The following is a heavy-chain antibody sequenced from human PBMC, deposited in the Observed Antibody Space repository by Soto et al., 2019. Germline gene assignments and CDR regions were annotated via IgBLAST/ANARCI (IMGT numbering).Heavy chain of an antibody. D-gene: IGHD3-22*01. CDR2: ISYDGSNK. Sequence: PGGSLRLSCAASGFTFSSYGMHWVRQTPGKGLEWVAFISYDGSNKYYAASVKGRFTISRDNSKNTLYLQMNSLRAEDTAVYYCVKIGNPDYYDSSGYSYWGQGTLVTVSS. J-gene: IGHJ4*02. CDR3: VKIGNPDYYDSSGYSY. CDR1: GFTFSSYG. V-gene: IGHV3-30*18.